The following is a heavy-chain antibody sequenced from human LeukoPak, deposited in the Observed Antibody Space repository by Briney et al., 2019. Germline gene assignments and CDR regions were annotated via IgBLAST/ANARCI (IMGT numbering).Heavy chain of an antibody. Sequence: GGSLRLSCAASGFTFSTYSMNWVRLAPGKGLEWVSSISTSGAYIYYADSVKGRFTISRDNAKNSLYLQMNSLRAEDTAVFYCARDYGDSLYHHYGMDVWGQGTTVSVSS. J-gene: IGHJ6*02. CDR2: ISTSGAYI. V-gene: IGHV3-21*01. CDR3: ARDYGDSLYHHYGMDV. D-gene: IGHD4-17*01. CDR1: GFTFSTYS.